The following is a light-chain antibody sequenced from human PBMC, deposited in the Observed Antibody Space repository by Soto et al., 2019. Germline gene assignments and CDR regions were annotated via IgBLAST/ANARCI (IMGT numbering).Light chain of an antibody. V-gene: IGLV2-14*01. CDR3: CSHTTNRALNWV. CDR1: SSDIGGYEF. CDR2: EVS. Sequence: QAVVTQPASVSGSPGQSITISCTGTSSDIGGYEFVSWYQHHPGKAPKLIIYEVSNRPSGVSNRFSGAKSGTTASLTISGLQAEDEGDYYCCSHTTNRALNWVFGGGTKLTVL. J-gene: IGLJ3*02.